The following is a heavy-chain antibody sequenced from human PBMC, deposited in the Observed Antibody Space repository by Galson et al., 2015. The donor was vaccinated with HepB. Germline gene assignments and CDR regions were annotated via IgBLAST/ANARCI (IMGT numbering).Heavy chain of an antibody. CDR2: IYHSGST. V-gene: IGHV4-4*02. D-gene: IGHD2-2*01. Sequence: SETLSLTCAVSGGSISSSNWWSWVRQPPGKGLEWIGEIYHSGSTNYNPSLKSRVTISVDKSKNQFSLKLSSVTAADTAVYYCAGSHGYQLPHMDYYYYGMDVWGQGTTVTVSS. J-gene: IGHJ6*02. CDR1: GGSISSSNW. CDR3: AGSHGYQLPHMDYYYYGMDV.